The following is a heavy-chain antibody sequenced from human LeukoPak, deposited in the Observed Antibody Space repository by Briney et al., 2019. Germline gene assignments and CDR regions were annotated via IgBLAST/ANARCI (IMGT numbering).Heavy chain of an antibody. Sequence: SVKVSCKASGGTFSSYAISWVRQAPGQGLEWMGRIIPILGIANYAQKFQGRVTITADKSTSTAYMELSSLRSEDTAVYYCARGYSGSGSREYYFDYWGQGTLVTVSS. D-gene: IGHD3-10*01. J-gene: IGHJ4*02. CDR3: ARGYSGSGSREYYFDY. V-gene: IGHV1-69*04. CDR1: GGTFSSYA. CDR2: IIPILGIA.